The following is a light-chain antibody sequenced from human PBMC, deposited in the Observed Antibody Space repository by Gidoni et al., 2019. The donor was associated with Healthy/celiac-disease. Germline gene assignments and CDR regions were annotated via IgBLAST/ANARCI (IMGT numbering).Light chain of an antibody. V-gene: IGKV1-9*01. CDR2: AAS. CDR3: QQLNSYPYT. J-gene: IGKJ2*01. CDR1: QGISRY. Sequence: DIQLTQSPSFLSASVGDRVTITCRGSQGISRYLTWYQQKPGKAPKLLIYAASTLQSGVPSRFSGSGSGTEFTLTISSLQPEDFATYYCQQLNSYPYTFGQXTKLEIK.